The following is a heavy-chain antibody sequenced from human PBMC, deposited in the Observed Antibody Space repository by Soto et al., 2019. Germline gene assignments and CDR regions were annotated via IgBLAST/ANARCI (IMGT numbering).Heavy chain of an antibody. J-gene: IGHJ4*02. CDR1: GYTFTSYA. Sequence: QVQLVQSGAEEKKPGASVKVSCKASGYTFTSYAMHWVRQAPGQRLEWMGWINAGNGNTKYSQKFQGRVTITRDPDASTAYRKLSRLRAEDTAVYYCARSIVVVTALDYWGQGTLVTVSS. D-gene: IGHD2-21*02. V-gene: IGHV1-3*05. CDR2: INAGNGNT. CDR3: ARSIVVVTALDY.